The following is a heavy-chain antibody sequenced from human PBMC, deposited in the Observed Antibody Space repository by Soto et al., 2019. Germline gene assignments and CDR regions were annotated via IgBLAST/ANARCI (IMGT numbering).Heavy chain of an antibody. CDR2: VIPNLGGT. D-gene: IGHD2-15*01. CDR3: ARDKGYCSDTSCPDFDY. J-gene: IGHJ4*02. V-gene: IGHV1-69*08. CDR1: GGTLSSYT. Sequence: QVQLVQSGAEVKKPGSSVKVSCKASGGTLSSYTFSWVRQAPGQGLEWMGRVIPNLGGTNYAKKFQGRVTIVVVTSTSTAYMELNSLRYEDPAVYYCARDKGYCSDTSCPDFDYWGQGTLVTVSS.